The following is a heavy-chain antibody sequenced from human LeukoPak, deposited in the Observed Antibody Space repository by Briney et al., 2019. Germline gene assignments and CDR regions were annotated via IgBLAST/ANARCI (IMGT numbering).Heavy chain of an antibody. Sequence: ASVKVSCKASGGTFSSYAISWVRQAPGQGLEWRGIINPSGARTSYAQKCQGRDTMTRDTSKRTVYMELSSLISEDTAVYHWPRDQMLPYCDYWGQGNLVSLPS. CDR1: GGTFSSYA. CDR2: INPSGART. CDR3: PRDQMLPYCDY. V-gene: IGHV1-46*01. J-gene: IGHJ4*02. D-gene: IGHD2-8*01.